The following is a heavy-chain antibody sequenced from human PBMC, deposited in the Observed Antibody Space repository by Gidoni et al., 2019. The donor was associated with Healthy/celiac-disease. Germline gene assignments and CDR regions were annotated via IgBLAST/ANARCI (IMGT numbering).Heavy chain of an antibody. J-gene: IGHJ4*02. CDR3: ARETLNYYYYDSSGYLSY. D-gene: IGHD3-22*01. CDR1: GGSISSGAYY. V-gene: IGHV4-30-4*01. CDR2: IYYSGST. Sequence: QVQLQESGPGLVKPSQTLSLPCTVSGGSISSGAYYWSWIRQPPGKGLEWIGYIYYSGSTYYNPSLKSRVTISVDTSKNQFSLKLSSVTAADTAVYYCARETLNYYYYDSSGYLSYWGQGTLVTVSS.